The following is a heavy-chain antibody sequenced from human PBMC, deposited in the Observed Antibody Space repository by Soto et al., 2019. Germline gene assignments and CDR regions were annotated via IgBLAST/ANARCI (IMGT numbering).Heavy chain of an antibody. J-gene: IGHJ6*02. CDR2: IYYSGST. CDR3: ARLIAARPNGHEYCGMDW. V-gene: IGHV4-39*01. Sequence: SATLSLTCTVSGGSISSSSYYWGWIRQPPGKGLERIGSIYYSGSTYYNTSLTSRVTISVDTSKNQLSLKLSSVIAAYTAVYYCARLIAARPNGHEYCGMDWWGQATTVTVAS. CDR1: GGSISSSSYY. D-gene: IGHD6-6*01.